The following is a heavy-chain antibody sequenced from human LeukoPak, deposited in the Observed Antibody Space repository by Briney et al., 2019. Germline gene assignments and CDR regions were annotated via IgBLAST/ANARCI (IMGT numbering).Heavy chain of an antibody. CDR1: GASISSSSYY. J-gene: IGHJ4*02. Sequence: KPSETLSLTCPVSGASISSSSYYWGWIRQPPGKGLEWIGSIYYSGSTYYNPSLKSRVTISVDTSKNQFSLKLSSVTAADTAVYYCAITYSNYFEYWGQGTLVTVSS. D-gene: IGHD4-11*01. CDR3: AITYSNYFEY. V-gene: IGHV4-39*01. CDR2: IYYSGST.